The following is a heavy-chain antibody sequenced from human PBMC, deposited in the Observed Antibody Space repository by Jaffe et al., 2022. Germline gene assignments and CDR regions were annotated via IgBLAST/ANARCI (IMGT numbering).Heavy chain of an antibody. CDR1: GDSVSSNSAA. CDR2: TYYRSKWYN. CDR3: AREGAEGLRFLEWLLWDAFDI. J-gene: IGHJ3*02. V-gene: IGHV6-1*01. Sequence: QVQLQQSGPGLVKPSQTLSLTCAISGDSVSSNSAAWNWIRQSPSRGLEWLGRTYYRSKWYNDYAVSVKSRITINPDTSKNQFSLQLNSVTPEDTAVYYCAREGAEGLRFLEWLLWDAFDIWGQGTMVTVSS. D-gene: IGHD3-3*01.